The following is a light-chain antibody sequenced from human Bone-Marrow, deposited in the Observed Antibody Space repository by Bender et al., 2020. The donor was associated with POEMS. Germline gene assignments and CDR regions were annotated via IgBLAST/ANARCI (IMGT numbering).Light chain of an antibody. J-gene: IGLJ1*01. Sequence: QSALTQPASVSGSPGQSITISCTGTTSDIGAYNYVSWYQQHPGKAPKLMVYEVIKRPSGVSNRFSGSKSGNTASLTISGLQAEDEADYYCYSYAGSRTFYVFGSGTKVTVL. CDR1: TSDIGAYNY. V-gene: IGLV2-23*02. CDR3: YSYAGSRTFYV. CDR2: EVI.